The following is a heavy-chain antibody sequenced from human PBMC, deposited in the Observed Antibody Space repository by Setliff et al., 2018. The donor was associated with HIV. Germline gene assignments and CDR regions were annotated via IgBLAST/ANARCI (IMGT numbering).Heavy chain of an antibody. V-gene: IGHV4-39*07. CDR3: ATCRHRPSNWFDP. CDR1: GGSVSSPGYY. Sequence: SETLSLTCTVSGGSVSSPGYYWGWIRQPPGHGLEWIGSVYNSGITFKNPSLKRRVTISVDRYGNQFSLRLTAVTAADTAVYYCATCRHRPSNWFDPWGQGTVVTVSS. J-gene: IGHJ5*02. CDR2: VYNSGIT.